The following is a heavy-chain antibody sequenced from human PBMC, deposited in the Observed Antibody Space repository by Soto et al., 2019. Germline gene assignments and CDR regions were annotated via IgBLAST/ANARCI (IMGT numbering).Heavy chain of an antibody. Sequence: SETLSLTCTVSGCSISSGGYYWSWIRQHPGKGLEWIGYIYYSGSTYYNPSLKSRVTISVDTSKNQFSLKLSSVTAADTAVYYCARELDGSGTVYDYWGQGTLVTV. J-gene: IGHJ4*02. CDR2: IYYSGST. D-gene: IGHD3-10*01. CDR3: ARELDGSGTVYDY. CDR1: GCSISSGGYY. V-gene: IGHV4-31*03.